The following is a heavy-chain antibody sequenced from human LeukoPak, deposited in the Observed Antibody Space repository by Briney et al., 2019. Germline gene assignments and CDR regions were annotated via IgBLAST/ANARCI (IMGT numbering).Heavy chain of an antibody. V-gene: IGHV3-23*01. CDR1: GFTFSTEA. CDR2: ISGSGGST. J-gene: IGHJ3*02. CDR3: AKDLGYSDAFDI. Sequence: GGSLRLSCAASGFTFSTEAVTWVRQVHGRGLEWVSAISGSGGSTYYADSVKGRFTISRDNSKNTLYLQMNSLRAEDTAVYYCAKDLGYSDAFDIWGQGTMVTVSS. D-gene: IGHD2-15*01.